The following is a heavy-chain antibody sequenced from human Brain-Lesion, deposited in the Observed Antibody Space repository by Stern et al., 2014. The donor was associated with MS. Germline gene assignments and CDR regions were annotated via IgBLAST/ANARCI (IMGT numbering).Heavy chain of an antibody. J-gene: IGHJ4*02. Sequence: EVQLVESGAEVKKPGESLKISCEASGYLFDDYWIGWVRQMSGRGLELVAIIFPRDSNTRYSPSVQGPVTISADKSISTAYLQWSSLKPSATAMYYCARSPATPSGYDRFDYWGQGALVTVSS. CDR1: GYLFDDYW. CDR2: IFPRDSNT. D-gene: IGHD5-12*01. V-gene: IGHV5-51*03. CDR3: ARSPATPSGYDRFDY.